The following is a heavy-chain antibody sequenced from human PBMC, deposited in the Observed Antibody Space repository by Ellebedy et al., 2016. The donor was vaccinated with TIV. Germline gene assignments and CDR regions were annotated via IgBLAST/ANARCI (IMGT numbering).Heavy chain of an antibody. CDR1: GGSISSGGYS. D-gene: IGHD6-19*01. V-gene: IGHV4-30-2*01. J-gene: IGHJ4*02. Sequence: MPSETLSLTCAVSGGSISSGGYSWSWIRQPPGKGLEWIGYIYHSGSTYYNPSLKSRVTISVGKSKNQFSLKLSSVTAADTAVYYCARDKQWLGLGDYWGQGTLVTVSS. CDR2: IYHSGST. CDR3: ARDKQWLGLGDY.